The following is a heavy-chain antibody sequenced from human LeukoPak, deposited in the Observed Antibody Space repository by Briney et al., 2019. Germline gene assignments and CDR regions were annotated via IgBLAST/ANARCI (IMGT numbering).Heavy chain of an antibody. CDR1: GFTFSSYG. V-gene: IGHV3-23*01. CDR3: AKGYYGSGSYGWFDY. Sequence: GGSLRLSCAASGFTFSSYGIHWVRQAPGKGLEWVSSISRSGGSTFYADSVKGRFTISRDNSKNTLYLQMNSLRAEDTAVYYCAKGYYGSGSYGWFDYWGQGTLVTVSS. D-gene: IGHD3-10*01. J-gene: IGHJ4*02. CDR2: ISRSGGST.